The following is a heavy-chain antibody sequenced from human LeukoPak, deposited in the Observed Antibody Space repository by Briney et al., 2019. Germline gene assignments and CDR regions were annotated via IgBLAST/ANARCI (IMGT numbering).Heavy chain of an antibody. CDR1: GFTFSSYE. V-gene: IGHV3-48*03. D-gene: IGHD2-2*02. Sequence: GGSLRLSCAASGFTFSSYEMNWVRQAPGKGLEWVSYIRSSGSTIYYADSVKGRFTISRDNAKNSLYLQMNSLRAEDTAVYYCARDSIEALVVPAAIPVLDYWGQGTLVTVSS. CDR3: ARDSIEALVVPAAIPVLDY. CDR2: IRSSGSTI. J-gene: IGHJ4*02.